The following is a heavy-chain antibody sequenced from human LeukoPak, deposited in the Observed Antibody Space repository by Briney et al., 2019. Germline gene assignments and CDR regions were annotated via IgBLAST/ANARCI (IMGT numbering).Heavy chain of an antibody. J-gene: IGHJ3*02. CDR2: INPNNGVT. Sequence: GASVKVSCKTSGFPFNGYYIHWVRQAPGQGLEWMGWINPNNGVTNYAQKFQGRVTMTRDTPISTTSMELNRLRSDDTAFYYCARDGHCCGSDCLDAFDIWRQGTMVSVSS. CDR1: GFPFNGYY. D-gene: IGHD2-21*02. V-gene: IGHV1-2*02. CDR3: ARDGHCCGSDCLDAFDI.